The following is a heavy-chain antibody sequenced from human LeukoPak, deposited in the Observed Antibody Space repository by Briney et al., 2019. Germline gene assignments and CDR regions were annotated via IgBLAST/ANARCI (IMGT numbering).Heavy chain of an antibody. D-gene: IGHD3-16*01. V-gene: IGHV3-23*01. Sequence: GGSLRLSCAASGFTFSSYAMSWVRQAPGKGLEWVSIISDSGGRTYYADSVKGRFTISRDNSKNTLYLQMNSLRAEDTAVYYCAKVRWGSDNALDSWGQGTLVTGSS. J-gene: IGHJ4*02. CDR1: GFTFSSYA. CDR3: AKVRWGSDNALDS. CDR2: ISDSGGRT.